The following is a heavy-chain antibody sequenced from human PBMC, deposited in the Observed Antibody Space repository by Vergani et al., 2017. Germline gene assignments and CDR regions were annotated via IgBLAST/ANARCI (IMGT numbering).Heavy chain of an antibody. V-gene: IGHV1-3*04. CDR3: ARETITMVRGVEFRYYYYGMDV. CDR1: GYTLSIYT. J-gene: IGHJ6*02. Sequence: QVQLVQSGAEVKKPGASVKVSCKASGYTLSIYTMHWVRQAPGQRLEWMGWIKTANGHTKYSQKFQDRVNITRDTSASIAYMELSSLRSEDTAVYYCARETITMVRGVEFRYYYYGMDVWGQGTTVTVSS. D-gene: IGHD3-10*01. CDR2: IKTANGHT.